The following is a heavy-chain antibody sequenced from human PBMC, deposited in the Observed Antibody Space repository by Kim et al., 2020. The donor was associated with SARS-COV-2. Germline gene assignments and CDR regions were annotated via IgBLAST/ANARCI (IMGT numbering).Heavy chain of an antibody. J-gene: IGHJ4*02. CDR1: GYTFTGYY. CDR2: INPNSGGS. D-gene: IGHD1-1*01. Sequence: ASVKVSCKASGYTFTGYYMHWVRQVPGHGLEWMGWINPNSGGSKYALKFQGRVTMTRDTSISTAYMELTRLRSDDTAVYYCVPSAEVPYVDYWGQGTLVT. V-gene: IGHV1-2*02. CDR3: VPSAEVPYVDY.